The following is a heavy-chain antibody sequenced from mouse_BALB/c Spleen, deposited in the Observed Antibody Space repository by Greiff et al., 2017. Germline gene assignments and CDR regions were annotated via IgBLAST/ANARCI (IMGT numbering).Heavy chain of an antibody. Sequence: EVKLVESGGGLVKPGGSLKLSCAASGFAFSSYDMSWVRQTPEKRLEWVAYISSGGGSTYYPDTVKGRFTISRDNAKNTLYLQMSSLKSEDTAMYYCARQITTVVAVFYAMDYWGQGTSVTVSS. CDR1: GFAFSSYD. D-gene: IGHD1-1*01. V-gene: IGHV5-12-1*01. J-gene: IGHJ4*01. CDR3: ARQITTVVAVFYAMDY. CDR2: ISSGGGST.